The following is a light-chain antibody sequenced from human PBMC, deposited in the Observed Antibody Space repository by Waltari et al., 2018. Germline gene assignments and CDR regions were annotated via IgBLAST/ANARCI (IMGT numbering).Light chain of an antibody. J-gene: IGLJ2*01. Sequence: SSELTQDPAVSVALGQTVTITCQGDSLRRYYASWYQQKPGQAPVLVIYGKNNRPSGIQDRFYGYSSGKTASLTITGAQAEEEADYYCNARDSSGNHLRVFGGGTKLTVL. CDR1: SLRRYY. CDR2: GKN. CDR3: NARDSSGNHLRV. V-gene: IGLV3-19*01.